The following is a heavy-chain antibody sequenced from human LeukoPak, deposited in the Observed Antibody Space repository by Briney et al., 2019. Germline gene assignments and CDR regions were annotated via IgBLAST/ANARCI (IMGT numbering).Heavy chain of an antibody. CDR2: IYTTGST. J-gene: IGHJ5*02. V-gene: IGHV4-4*07. CDR3: ARDRWHYGGWFDP. CDR1: GGSISSYY. D-gene: IGHD3-10*01. Sequence: SETLSLTCAVYGGSISSYYWSWIRQPAGKGLEWIGHIYTTGSTNYNPSLKSRVTMSVDTSKNQFSLKLSSVTAADTAVYYCARDRWHYGGWFDPWGQGTLVSVSS.